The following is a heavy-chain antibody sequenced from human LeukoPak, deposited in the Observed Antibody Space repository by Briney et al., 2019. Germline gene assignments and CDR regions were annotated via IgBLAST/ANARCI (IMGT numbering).Heavy chain of an antibody. CDR3: AKIGVVPATRPYYYMDV. D-gene: IGHD2-2*01. CDR1: GGSISSYY. Sequence: PSETLSLTCTVSGGSISSYYWSWIRQPAGKGLEWIGRIYTSGSTNYTPSLKSRVTMSVDTSKNPFSLKLSSVTAADTAVYYCAKIGVVPATRPYYYMDVWGKGTTVTVSS. CDR2: IYTSGST. V-gene: IGHV4-4*07. J-gene: IGHJ6*03.